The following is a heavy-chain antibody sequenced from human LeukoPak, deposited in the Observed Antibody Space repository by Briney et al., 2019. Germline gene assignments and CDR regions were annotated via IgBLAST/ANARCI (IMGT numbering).Heavy chain of an antibody. CDR2: INHSGST. V-gene: IGHV4-34*01. D-gene: IGHD2-15*01. CDR1: GGSSSGYY. CDR3: ARGARYPLHAFDY. Sequence: SETLSLTCAVYGGSSSGYYWSWIRQPPGKGLEWIGEINHSGSTNYNPSLKSRVTISVDTSKNQFSLKLSSVTAADTAVYYCARGARYPLHAFDYWGQGTLVTVSS. J-gene: IGHJ4*02.